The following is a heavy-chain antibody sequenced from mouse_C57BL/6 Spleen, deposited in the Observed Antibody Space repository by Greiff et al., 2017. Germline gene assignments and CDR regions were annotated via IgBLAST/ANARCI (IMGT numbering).Heavy chain of an antibody. CDR1: GYAFSSYW. J-gene: IGHJ4*01. V-gene: IGHV1-80*01. Sequence: VQLQQSGADLVKPGASVKISCKASGYAFSSYWMTWVQQRPGKGLEWIGHICPGDGDTNYNGKFKGKATLTADKSSSTAYMQLSSLTSEDSAVYVCASYWDDYAMDYWGQGTSVTVSS. D-gene: IGHD4-1*01. CDR3: ASYWDDYAMDY. CDR2: ICPGDGDT.